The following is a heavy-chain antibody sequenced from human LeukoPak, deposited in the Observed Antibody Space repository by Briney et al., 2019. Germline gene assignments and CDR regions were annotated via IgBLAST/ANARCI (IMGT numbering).Heavy chain of an antibody. CDR2: IRYDGTNK. CDR1: GFTISSYG. CDR3: AKDSSVAAAGYGMSYYYYYYMDV. Sequence: GGSLRLSCAGSGFTISSYGMYWVRQAPGKGLEWAAFIRYDGTNKYYADSVKGRFTISRDNSKNTLYLQMNSLRAEDTAVYYCAKDSSVAAAGYGMSYYYYYYMDVWGKGTTVTISS. D-gene: IGHD6-13*01. J-gene: IGHJ6*03. V-gene: IGHV3-30*02.